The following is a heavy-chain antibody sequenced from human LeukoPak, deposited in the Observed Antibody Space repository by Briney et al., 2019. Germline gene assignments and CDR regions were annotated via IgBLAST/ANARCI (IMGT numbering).Heavy chain of an antibody. Sequence: PGGSLRLSCLGSGFSVSSDYMSWVRQAPGGGPEWVAIIYNDGSTYYAKSVEGRFSIYRDSYKNTVYLQMRSLRGDDTAIYYCARDSAFSAYAYWGQGTQVTVSS. CDR3: ARDSAFSAYAY. V-gene: IGHV3-66*01. D-gene: IGHD6-25*01. CDR1: GFSVSSDY. J-gene: IGHJ4*02. CDR2: IYNDGST.